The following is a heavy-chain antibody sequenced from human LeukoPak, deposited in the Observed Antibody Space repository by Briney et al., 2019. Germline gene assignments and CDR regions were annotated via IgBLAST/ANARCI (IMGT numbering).Heavy chain of an antibody. J-gene: IGHJ4*02. CDR1: GGSISSYY. CDR2: IYYSGST. D-gene: IGHD3-10*01. V-gene: IGHV4-59*01. Sequence: SETLSLTCTVSGGSISSYYWSWIRQPPGKGLEWIGYIYYSGSTNYNPSLKSRVAISVDTSKNQFSLKLSSVTAADTAVYYCAVYYYGSGTLGYWGQGTLVTVSS. CDR3: AVYYYGSGTLGY.